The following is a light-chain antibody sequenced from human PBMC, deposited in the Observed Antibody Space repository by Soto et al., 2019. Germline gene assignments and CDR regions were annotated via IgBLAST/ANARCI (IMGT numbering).Light chain of an antibody. Sequence: QSALTQPPSASGSPGQSVTISCAGTSSDVGGYCYVSWYQQHPGKAPKLMIYEVTKRPSGVPGRFSGSKSGNTASLTVAGLQAEDEADYYCSSDAGSNNEVFGAGTKLTVL. CDR3: SSDAGSNNEV. CDR1: SSDVGGYCY. CDR2: EVT. V-gene: IGLV2-8*01. J-gene: IGLJ2*01.